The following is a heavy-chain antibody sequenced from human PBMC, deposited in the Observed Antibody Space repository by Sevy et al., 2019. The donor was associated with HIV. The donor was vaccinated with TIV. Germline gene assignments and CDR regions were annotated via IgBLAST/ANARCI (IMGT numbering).Heavy chain of an antibody. D-gene: IGHD5-18*01. CDR2: ISGRNANT. CDR1: GYTFSSYG. J-gene: IGHJ6*03. CDR3: ARELRVDTALVTYYYYMDV. Sequence: ASVNVSCKASGYTFSSYGISWVRQAPGQGLEWMGWISGRNANTNYAQMLQGRVTMTTDTSTSTAYMELRSLRSDDTAVYYCARELRVDTALVTYYYYMDVWGKGTTVTVSS. V-gene: IGHV1-18*04.